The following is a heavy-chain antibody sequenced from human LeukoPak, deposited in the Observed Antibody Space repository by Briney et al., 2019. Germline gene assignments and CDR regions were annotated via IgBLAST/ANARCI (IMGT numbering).Heavy chain of an antibody. J-gene: IGHJ4*02. D-gene: IGHD3-9*01. CDR3: AGSFDGRWDY. V-gene: IGHV4-34*01. CDR1: GGSFSGYY. Sequence: SETLSLTCAVYGGSFSGYYWSWIRQPPGKGLEWIGEINHSGSTNYNPSLKSRVTISVDTSKNQFSLKLSSVTAADTAVYYCAGSFDGRWDYWGQGTLVTVSS. CDR2: INHSGST.